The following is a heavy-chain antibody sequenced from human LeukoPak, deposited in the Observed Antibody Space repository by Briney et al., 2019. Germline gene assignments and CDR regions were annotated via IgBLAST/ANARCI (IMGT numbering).Heavy chain of an antibody. D-gene: IGHD2-21*02. Sequence: GGSLRLSCAASGFTFSSYWMHWVRHAPGKGLVWVSRINTDGSSTSYADSVKGRFTISRDNAKNTLYLQMNSLRAEDTAVYYCARGRVTDRYYYYYMAVWGKDTTVTVSS. CDR2: INTDGSST. CDR3: ARGRVTDRYYYYYMAV. CDR1: GFTFSSYW. J-gene: IGHJ6*03. V-gene: IGHV3-74*01.